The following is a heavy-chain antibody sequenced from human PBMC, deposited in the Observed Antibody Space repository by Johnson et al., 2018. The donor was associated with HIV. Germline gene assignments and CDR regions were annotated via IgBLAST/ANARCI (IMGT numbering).Heavy chain of an antibody. CDR3: ARELRGYDVFDI. J-gene: IGHJ3*02. V-gene: IGHV3-30-3*01. D-gene: IGHD6-13*01. CDR1: GFTFSSYA. Sequence: VQLVESGGGVVQPGRSLRLSCAASGFTFSSYAMHWVRQAPGKGLEWVAAISYDESNKHYADSVKGRFTISRDNSKNTVYLQMNSLRAEDTALYYCARELRGYDVFDIWGQGTMGTVSS. CDR2: ISYDESNK.